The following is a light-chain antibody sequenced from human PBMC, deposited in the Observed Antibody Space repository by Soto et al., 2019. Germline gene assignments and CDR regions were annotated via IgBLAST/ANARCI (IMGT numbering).Light chain of an antibody. CDR2: AAS. CDR1: QSVSGW. J-gene: IGKJ1*01. V-gene: IGKV1-6*01. Sequence: QMTQCPSSVSASEENPVTVTFGASQSVSGWLAWYQQKPGKAPKLLIYAASSLQSGVPSRFSGSGSGTDFTLTISSLQPEDFATYYCLQDYNYPWTFGQASKV. CDR3: LQDYNYPWT.